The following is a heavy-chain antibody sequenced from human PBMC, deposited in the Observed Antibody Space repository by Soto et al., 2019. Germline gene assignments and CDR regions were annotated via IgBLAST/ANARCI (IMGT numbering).Heavy chain of an antibody. D-gene: IGHD1-1*01. Sequence: QAGGSLRLSCTASGFTFGDYAMSWVRQAPGKGLEWVGFIRSKAYGGTTEYAASVKGRFTISRDDSKSIAYLQMNSLKTEDTAVYYCTRVGTYYYGMDVWGQGTTVTVSS. V-gene: IGHV3-49*04. J-gene: IGHJ6*02. CDR1: GFTFGDYA. CDR2: IRSKAYGGTT. CDR3: TRVGTYYYGMDV.